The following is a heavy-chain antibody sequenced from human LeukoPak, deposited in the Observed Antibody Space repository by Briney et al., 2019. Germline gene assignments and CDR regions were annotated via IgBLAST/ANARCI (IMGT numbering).Heavy chain of an antibody. CDR2: IIPIFGTA. V-gene: IGHV1-69*13. CDR3: ARDQGRRGYSYGYAGFDYYGMDV. J-gene: IGHJ6*02. CDR1: GGTFSSYA. Sequence: SVKVSCKASGGTFSSYAISWVRQAPGQGLEWMGGIIPIFGTANYAQKFQGRVTITVDESTSTAYMELSSLRSEDTAVYYCARDQGRRGYSYGYAGFDYYGMDVWGQGTTVTVSS. D-gene: IGHD5-18*01.